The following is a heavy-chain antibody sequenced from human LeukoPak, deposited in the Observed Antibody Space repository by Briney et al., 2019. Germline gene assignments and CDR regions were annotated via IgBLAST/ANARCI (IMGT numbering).Heavy chain of an antibody. CDR2: IYHSGST. CDR3: ARETDTAIDY. V-gene: IGHV4-30-2*01. CDR1: GGSISSGGYS. J-gene: IGHJ4*02. Sequence: PSETLSLTCAASGGSISSGGYSWSWIRQPPGKGLEWIGYIYHSGSTYYNPSLKSRDTISVDRSKNQFSLKLSSVTAADTAAYYCARETDTAIDYWGQGTLVTVSS. D-gene: IGHD5-18*01.